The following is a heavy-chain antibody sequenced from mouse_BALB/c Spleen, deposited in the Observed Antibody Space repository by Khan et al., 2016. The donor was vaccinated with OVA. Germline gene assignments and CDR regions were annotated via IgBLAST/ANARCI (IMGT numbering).Heavy chain of an antibody. V-gene: IGHV3-6*02. CDR2: ISYDGSN. Sequence: EVKLLESGPGLVKPSQSLSLTCSVTGYSITSGYYWNWIRQFPGNKLEWMGYISYDGSNNYNPSLKNRISITRDTSKNQFFLKLNSVTTEDTATYSCAREDWDRDAMDYWGQGTSVTVSS. CDR1: GYSITSGYY. CDR3: AREDWDRDAMDY. D-gene: IGHD4-1*01. J-gene: IGHJ4*01.